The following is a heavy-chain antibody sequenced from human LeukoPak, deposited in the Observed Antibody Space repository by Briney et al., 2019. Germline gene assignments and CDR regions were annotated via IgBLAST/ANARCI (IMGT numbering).Heavy chain of an antibody. Sequence: GEYLKISCKGSGYSFTSYWIGWVRQMPGKGLEWMGIIYPGDSDTRYSPSFQGQVTISADKSISTAYLQWSSLKASDTAMYYCARHPLMAYYYDSSGYLMEYYFDYWGQGTLVTVSS. CDR2: IYPGDSDT. CDR3: ARHPLMAYYYDSSGYLMEYYFDY. D-gene: IGHD3-22*01. CDR1: GYSFTSYW. V-gene: IGHV5-51*01. J-gene: IGHJ4*02.